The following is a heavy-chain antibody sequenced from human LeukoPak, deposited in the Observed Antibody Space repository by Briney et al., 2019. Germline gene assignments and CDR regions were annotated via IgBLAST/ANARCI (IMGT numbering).Heavy chain of an antibody. V-gene: IGHV1-2*02. CDR2: INPNSGGT. D-gene: IGHD3-3*01. CDR1: GYTFTGYY. Sequence: ASVKVSRKASGYTFTGYYMHWVRQAPGQGLEWMGWINPNSGGTNYAQKFQGRVTMTRDTSISTAYMELSRLRSDDTAVYYCAREGATIFRVAPGLDPWGQGTLVTVSS. CDR3: AREGATIFRVAPGLDP. J-gene: IGHJ5*02.